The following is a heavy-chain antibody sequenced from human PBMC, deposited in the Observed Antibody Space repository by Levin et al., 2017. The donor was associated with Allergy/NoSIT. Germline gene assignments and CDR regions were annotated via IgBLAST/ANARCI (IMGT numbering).Heavy chain of an antibody. J-gene: IGHJ5*02. D-gene: IGHD6-13*01. CDR3: ARQIRGIAAGGTDP. Sequence: SQTLSLTCAVYGGSFSGYYWSWIRQPPGKGLEWIGEINHSGSTNYNPSLKSRVTIFIDTSKNQFSLKLTSMTAADTAVYYCARQIRGIAAGGTDPWGQGNLVIVSS. CDR2: INHSGST. V-gene: IGHV4-34*01. CDR1: GGSFSGYY.